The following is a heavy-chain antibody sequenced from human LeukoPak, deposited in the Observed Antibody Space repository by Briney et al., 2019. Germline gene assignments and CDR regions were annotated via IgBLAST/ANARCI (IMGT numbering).Heavy chain of an antibody. V-gene: IGHV4-61*02. Sequence: SSETLSLTCTVSGGSISSGSYYWSWIRQPAGKGLEWIGRIYTSGSTTYNSSLKSRVTISLDTPKNHFSLRLSSVTAADTAVYYCARDREVGATGYYFDYWGQGTLVTVSS. CDR3: ARDREVGATGYYFDY. CDR2: IYTSGST. D-gene: IGHD1-26*01. J-gene: IGHJ4*02. CDR1: GGSISSGSYY.